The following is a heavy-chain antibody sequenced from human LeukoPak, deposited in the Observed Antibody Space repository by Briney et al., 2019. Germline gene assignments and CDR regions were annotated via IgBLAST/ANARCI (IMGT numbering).Heavy chain of an antibody. CDR1: GFTFSSYA. CDR3: AKGSYYDSSGSFYFDY. J-gene: IGHJ4*02. Sequence: GGSLRLSCAASGFTFSSYAMSWVRQAPGKGLKWVSGISGSGDNTYYADSVKGRFTISRDNSKNTLYVQVNSLGTEDTAAYYCAKGSYYDSSGSFYFDYWGQGTLVTVSS. D-gene: IGHD3-22*01. CDR2: ISGSGDNT. V-gene: IGHV3-23*01.